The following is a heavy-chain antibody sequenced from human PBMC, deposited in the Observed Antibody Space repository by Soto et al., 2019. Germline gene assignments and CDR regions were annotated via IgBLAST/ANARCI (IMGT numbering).Heavy chain of an antibody. Sequence: PSETLSLTCSVSAGSITGDSYYWTWIRQPPGKGLEWLGYISYNGRTNYNPSLKSRVTISVDTSRKQFFLRLTSVTAADTAIYYCARDPCGSDCYSGLDYWGQGSLVTVS. V-gene: IGHV4-61*01. J-gene: IGHJ4*02. CDR2: ISYNGRT. CDR1: AGSITGDSYY. D-gene: IGHD2-21*02. CDR3: ARDPCGSDCYSGLDY.